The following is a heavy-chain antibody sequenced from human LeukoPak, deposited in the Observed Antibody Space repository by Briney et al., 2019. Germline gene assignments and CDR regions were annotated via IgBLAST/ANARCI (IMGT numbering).Heavy chain of an antibody. CDR1: GYTFTGYY. D-gene: IGHD3-3*01. Sequence: ASVKVSCKASGYTFTGYYMHWVRQAPGQGLEWMGWINPNSGGTNYAQKFQGSVTMTRDTSISTAYMELRRLRSDDTAVYYCARGRDFWSGHSSPIDYWGQGTLVTVSS. CDR2: INPNSGGT. J-gene: IGHJ4*02. V-gene: IGHV1-2*02. CDR3: ARGRDFWSGHSSPIDY.